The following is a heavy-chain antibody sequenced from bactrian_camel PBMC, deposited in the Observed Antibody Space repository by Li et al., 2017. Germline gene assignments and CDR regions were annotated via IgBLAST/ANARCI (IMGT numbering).Heavy chain of an antibody. CDR2: IDNDGSTT. CDR3: AARVCYYGTSIVFSSSSYTY. D-gene: IGHD6*01. Sequence: HVQLVESGGGSVEAGGSLRLSCAASGYPDRRACVAWFRQAPGKERDGVAAIDNDGSTTYAGSVKGRFTISRDSAKNTMYLQMNSLKPEDTGLYFCAARVCYYGTSIVFSSSSYTYWGQGTQVTVS. V-gene: IGHV3S6*01. CDR1: GYPDRRAC. J-gene: IGHJ4*01.